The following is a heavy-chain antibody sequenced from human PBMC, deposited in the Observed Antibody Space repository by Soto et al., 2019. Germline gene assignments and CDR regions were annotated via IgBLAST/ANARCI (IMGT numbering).Heavy chain of an antibody. CDR3: AKEGSLDYCSSTSCPLDV. V-gene: IGHV3-21*01. D-gene: IGHD2-2*01. J-gene: IGHJ6*02. Sequence: RLSCAASGFTFSSYSMNWVRQAPGKGLEWVSSISSSSSYYADSVKGRFTISRDNSKNTLYLQMNSLRAEDTAVYYCAKEGSLDYCSSTSCPLDVWGQGTTVTVSS. CDR2: ISSSSS. CDR1: GFTFSSYS.